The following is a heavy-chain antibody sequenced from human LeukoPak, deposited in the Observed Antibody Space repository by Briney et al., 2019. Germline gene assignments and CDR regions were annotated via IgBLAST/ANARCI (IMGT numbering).Heavy chain of an antibody. J-gene: IGHJ4*02. CDR2: ISAYNGNT. CDR1: GYTFTSYG. V-gene: IGHV1-18*01. CDR3: ARDTYYYDSSGYFDPLFDY. Sequence: ASVKVSCKASGYTFTSYGISWVRQAPGQGLEWMGWISAYNGNTNYAQKLQGRVTMTTDTSTSTAYMELRSLRSDDTAVYYCARDTYYYDSSGYFDPLFDYWGQGTLVTVSS. D-gene: IGHD3-22*01.